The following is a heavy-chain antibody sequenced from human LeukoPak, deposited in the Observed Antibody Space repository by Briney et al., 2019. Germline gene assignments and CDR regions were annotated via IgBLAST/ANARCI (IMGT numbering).Heavy chain of an antibody. CDR1: GGSISSSSYY. CDR2: IYYSGST. J-gene: IGHJ5*02. V-gene: IGHV4-39*01. CDR3: ARGEGATNWFDP. D-gene: IGHD1-26*01. Sequence: PSETLCLTCTVSGGSISSSSYYWGWIRQPPGKGLEWIGSIYYSGSTYYNPSLKSRVTISVDTSKNQFSLKLSSVTAADTAVYYCARGEGATNWFDPWGQGTLVTVSS.